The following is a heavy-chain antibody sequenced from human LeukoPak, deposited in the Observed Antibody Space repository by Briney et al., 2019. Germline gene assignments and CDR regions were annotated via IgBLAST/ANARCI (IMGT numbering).Heavy chain of an antibody. J-gene: IGHJ5*02. V-gene: IGHV3-23*01. CDR1: GFTFSSYA. Sequence: GGSLRLSCAASGFTFSSYAMSWVRQAPGKGLEWVSAISGSGGSTYYADSVKGRFTISRDNSKNMLYLQMNSLRAEDTAVYYCAKGPSRGFYSSGWYDLGGWFDPWGQGTLVTVSS. CDR3: AKGPSRGFYSSGWYDLGGWFDP. CDR2: ISGSGGST. D-gene: IGHD6-19*01.